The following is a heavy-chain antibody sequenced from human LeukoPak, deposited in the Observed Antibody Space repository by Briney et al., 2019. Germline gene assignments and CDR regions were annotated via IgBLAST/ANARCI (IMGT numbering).Heavy chain of an antibody. CDR3: AKAVGSIRSFSRDAFEI. CDR1: GVTFSSYA. J-gene: IGHJ3*02. V-gene: IGHV3-23*01. CDR2: ISGGGSGT. Sequence: GGSLRLSHAPSGVTFSSYAMSGGRQAPGKGLEWVAVISGGGSGTYYADSVRGRFTISRDNSKNTVYLQMNSLRAEDTAIYYCAKAVGSIRSFSRDAFEIWGQGTMVTVSS. D-gene: IGHD2-15*01.